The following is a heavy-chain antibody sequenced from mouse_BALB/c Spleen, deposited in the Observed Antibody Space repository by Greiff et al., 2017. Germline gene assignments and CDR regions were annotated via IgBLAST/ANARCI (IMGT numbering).Heavy chain of an antibody. CDR2: ISYSGST. CDR3: ARVDYDYGGV. J-gene: IGHJ1*01. CDR1: GYSITSDYA. D-gene: IGHD2-4*01. Sequence: VQLKQSGPGLVKPSQSLSLTCTVTGYSITSDYAWNWIRQFPGNKLEWMGYISYSGSTSYNPSLKSRISITRDTSKNQFFLQLNSVTTEDTATYYCARVDYDYGGVWGAGTTVTVSS. V-gene: IGHV3-2*02.